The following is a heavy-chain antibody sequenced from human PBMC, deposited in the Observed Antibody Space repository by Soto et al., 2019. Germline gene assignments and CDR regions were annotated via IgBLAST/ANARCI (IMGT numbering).Heavy chain of an antibody. CDR3: AHSSYYYDSSGRSYYFDY. Sequence: QITLKESGPTLVKPTQTVTLTCTFSGFSLSTSGVGVGWIRQPPGKALEWLALIYWYDDKRYSQSVKSRLTTTKDTSRNQVVLTMTNMDPVDTATYYCAHSSYYYDSSGRSYYFDYWGQGTLVTVSS. J-gene: IGHJ4*02. CDR2: IYWYDDK. CDR1: GFSLSTSGVG. V-gene: IGHV2-5*01. D-gene: IGHD3-22*01.